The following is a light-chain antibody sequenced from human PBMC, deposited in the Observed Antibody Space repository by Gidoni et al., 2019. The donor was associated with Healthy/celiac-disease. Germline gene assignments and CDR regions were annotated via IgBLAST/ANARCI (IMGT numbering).Light chain of an antibody. CDR1: KVGDKY. J-gene: IGLJ1*01. V-gene: IGLV3-1*01. Sequence: SYELTQPPSVPVSPGQTAIITCSGDKVGDKYACWYQQKPGQSPLLVIYQDSKRPSGIPERFSGSNSGNTATLTISGTQAMDEADYYCQAWDSSTAFYVFGTGTKVTVL. CDR2: QDS. CDR3: QAWDSSTAFYV.